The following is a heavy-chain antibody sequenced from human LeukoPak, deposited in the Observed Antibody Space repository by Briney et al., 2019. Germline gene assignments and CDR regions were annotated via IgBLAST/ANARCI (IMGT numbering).Heavy chain of an antibody. CDR1: GFTYNTYS. Sequence: GGSLRLSCAASGFTYNTYSMNWVRQAPGKGLEWVSYISSSSSTIHYADSVKGRFTISRDNSKNTLYLQMNSLRAEDTAVYYCAKGIIGGNFYYFDYWGQGTLVTVSA. D-gene: IGHD4-23*01. CDR2: ISSSSSTI. CDR3: AKGIIGGNFYYFDY. J-gene: IGHJ4*02. V-gene: IGHV3-48*01.